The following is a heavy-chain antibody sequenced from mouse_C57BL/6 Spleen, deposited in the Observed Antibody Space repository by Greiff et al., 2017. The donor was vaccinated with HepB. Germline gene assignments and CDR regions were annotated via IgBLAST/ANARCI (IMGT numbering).Heavy chain of an antibody. V-gene: IGHV5-16*01. D-gene: IGHD2-3*01. Sequence: EVMLVESEGGLVQPGSSMKLSCTASGFTFSDYYMAWVRQVPEKGLEWVANINYDGSSTYYLDSLKSRFIISRDNAKNILYLQMSSLKSEDTATYYCARVDGYYRFAYWGQGTLVTVSA. CDR3: ARVDGYYRFAY. CDR2: INYDGSST. J-gene: IGHJ3*01. CDR1: GFTFSDYY.